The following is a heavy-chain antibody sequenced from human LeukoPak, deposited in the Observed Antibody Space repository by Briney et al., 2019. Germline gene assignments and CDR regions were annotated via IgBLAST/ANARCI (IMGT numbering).Heavy chain of an antibody. D-gene: IGHD4-17*01. CDR2: INPNSGGT. V-gene: IGHV1-2*02. J-gene: IGHJ3*02. CDR1: GYTFTGHH. Sequence: ASVKVSCKASGYTFTGHHMYWVRQAPGQGLEWMGWINPNSGGTNFVQKFQGRVTMTRDTSISTAYMELGSLRSDDTAVYYCALSTVATEAFDIWGQGTMVTVSS. CDR3: ALSTVATEAFDI.